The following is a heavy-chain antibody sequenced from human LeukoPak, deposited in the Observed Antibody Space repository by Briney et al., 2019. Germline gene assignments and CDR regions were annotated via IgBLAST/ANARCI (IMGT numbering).Heavy chain of an antibody. CDR2: ITATSSST. CDR1: GFTFSSYG. CDR3: ARDITDP. Sequence: GGSLRLSCAASGFTFSSYGMSWVRQAPGKGLEWVSAITATSSSTHGADSVQGRFTISRGNSKNTLYLQMNSLRAEDTAVYYCARDITDPWGQGTLVTVSS. V-gene: IGHV3-23*01. J-gene: IGHJ5*02. D-gene: IGHD1-14*01.